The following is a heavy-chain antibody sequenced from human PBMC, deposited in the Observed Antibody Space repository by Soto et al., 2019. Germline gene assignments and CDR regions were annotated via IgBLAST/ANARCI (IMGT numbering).Heavy chain of an antibody. D-gene: IGHD3-16*01. CDR2: INPNSGGT. J-gene: IGHJ4*02. V-gene: IGHV1-2*02. CDR1: GYTFTGYY. CDR3: ARDWGKLNYFDY. Sequence: GASVKVSCKASGYTFTGYYMHWVRQAPGQGLEWMGWINPNSGGTNYAQKFQGRVTMTRDTSTSTVYMELSSLRSEDTAVYYCARDWGKLNYFDYWGQGTLVTVSS.